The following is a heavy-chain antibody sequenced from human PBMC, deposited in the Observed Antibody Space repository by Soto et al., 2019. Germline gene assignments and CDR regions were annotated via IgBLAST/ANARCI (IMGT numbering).Heavy chain of an antibody. Sequence: PGVFLRLSCAASGFTFSSYAMSWVRQAPGKGLEWVSAISGSGGSTYYADSVKGRFTISRDNSKNTLYLQMNSLRAEDTAVYYCAKAGRTIFGVVNDYWGQGTLVTVSS. CDR1: GFTFSSYA. CDR2: ISGSGGST. CDR3: AKAGRTIFGVVNDY. J-gene: IGHJ4*02. D-gene: IGHD3-3*01. V-gene: IGHV3-23*01.